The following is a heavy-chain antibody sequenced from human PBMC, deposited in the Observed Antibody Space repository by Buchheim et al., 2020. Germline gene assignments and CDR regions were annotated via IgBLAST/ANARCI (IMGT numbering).Heavy chain of an antibody. CDR1: GGSISSGGYY. D-gene: IGHD3-3*01. CDR3: ARDYRITIFGVVPINYYCYGMDV. Sequence: QVQLQESGPGLVKPSQTLSLTCTVSGGSISSGGYYWSWIRQHPGKGLEWIGYIYYSGSTYYNPSLKSRVTISVDTSKNQFSLKLSSVTAADTAVYYCARDYRITIFGVVPINYYCYGMDVWGQGTT. V-gene: IGHV4-31*03. J-gene: IGHJ6*02. CDR2: IYYSGST.